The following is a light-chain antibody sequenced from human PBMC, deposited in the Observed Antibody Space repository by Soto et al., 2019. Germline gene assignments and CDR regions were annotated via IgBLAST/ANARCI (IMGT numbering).Light chain of an antibody. J-gene: IGKJ5*01. Sequence: DIVFTQSQGTKYLSPGERATLSCRASQSVNSNYLAWHQQKPGQAPRLLIYGASTRATGIPARFSGSGSGTEFTLTISSLQSEDFAVYYCQQYDNWPPITFGQGRLLEVK. CDR3: QQYDNWPPIT. CDR2: GAS. V-gene: IGKV3-15*01. CDR1: QSVNSN.